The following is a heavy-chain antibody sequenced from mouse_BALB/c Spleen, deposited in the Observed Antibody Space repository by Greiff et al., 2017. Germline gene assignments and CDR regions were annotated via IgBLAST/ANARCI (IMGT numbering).Heavy chain of an antibody. Sequence: EVMLVESGGGLVKPGGSLKLSCAASGFTFSSYAMSWVRQSPEKRLEWVAEISSGGSYTYYPDTVTGRFTISRDNAKNTLYLEMSSLRSEDTAMYYCARVLAPRGYAMDDGGQGTSVTVSS. CDR3: ARVLAPRGYAMDD. CDR2: ISSGGSYT. J-gene: IGHJ4*01. V-gene: IGHV5-9-4*01. CDR1: GFTFSSYA. D-gene: IGHD3-1*01.